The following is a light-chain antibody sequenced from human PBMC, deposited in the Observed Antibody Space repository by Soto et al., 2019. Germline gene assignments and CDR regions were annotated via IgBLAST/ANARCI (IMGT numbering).Light chain of an antibody. CDR2: GNS. Sequence: QSVRAQPPSVSGAPGQRVTMSCTGSSSNTGAGYDVHWYQQLPGTAPKLLIYGNSNRPSGVPDRFSGSKSGTSASLAITGLQAEDEADYYCQSYDSSLSDWVFGGGTKLTVL. CDR1: SSNTGAGYD. CDR3: QSYDSSLSDWV. J-gene: IGLJ3*02. V-gene: IGLV1-40*01.